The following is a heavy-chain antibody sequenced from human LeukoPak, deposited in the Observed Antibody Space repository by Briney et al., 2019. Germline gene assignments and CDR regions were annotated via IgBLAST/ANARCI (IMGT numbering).Heavy chain of an antibody. CDR2: IYYSGNT. Sequence: SETLSLTCTVSGGSISSSSYYWGWMRQPPGKGLEWIGSIYYSGNTYYNPSLKSRVTISVDTSKNQFSLKLSSVTAADTAVYYCARLMGPYYYDSSGYYSKPYFDYWGQGTLVTVSS. J-gene: IGHJ4*02. V-gene: IGHV4-39*01. CDR1: GGSISSSSYY. CDR3: ARLMGPYYYDSSGYYSKPYFDY. D-gene: IGHD3-22*01.